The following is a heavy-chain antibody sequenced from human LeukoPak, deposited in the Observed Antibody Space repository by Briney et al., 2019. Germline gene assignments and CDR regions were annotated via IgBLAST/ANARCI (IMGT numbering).Heavy chain of an antibody. V-gene: IGHV4-39*01. J-gene: IGHJ4*02. D-gene: IGHD3-22*01. CDR1: GGSISSSSYY. Sequence: LETLSLTCTVSGGSISSSSYYWGWIRQPPGKGLEWIGSIYYSGSTYYNPSLKSRVTISVDTSKNQFSLKLSSVTAADTAVYYCARHEGPHYYDSSGYFVDYWGQGTLVTVSS. CDR2: IYYSGST. CDR3: ARHEGPHYYDSSGYFVDY.